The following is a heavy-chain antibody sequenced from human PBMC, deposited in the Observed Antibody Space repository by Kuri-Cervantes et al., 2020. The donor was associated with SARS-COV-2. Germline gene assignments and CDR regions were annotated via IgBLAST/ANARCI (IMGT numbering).Heavy chain of an antibody. V-gene: IGHV4-59*08. D-gene: IGHD3-10*01. CDR3: ARLSPIGMVRGVAFDP. J-gene: IGHJ5*02. CDR1: GGSFSGYY. Sequence: GSLRLSCAVYGGSFSGYYWSWIRQPPGKGLEWIGYIYYSGSTNYNPSLKSRVTISVDTSKNQFSLKLSSVTAADTAVYYCARLSPIGMVRGVAFDPWGQGTLVTVSS. CDR2: IYYSGST.